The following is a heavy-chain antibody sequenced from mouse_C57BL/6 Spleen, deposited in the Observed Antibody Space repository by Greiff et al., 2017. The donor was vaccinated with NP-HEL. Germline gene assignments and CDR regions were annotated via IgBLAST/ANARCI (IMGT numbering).Heavy chain of an antibody. Sequence: QVQLQQPGAELVRPGTSVKLSCKASGYTFTSYWMHWVKQRPGQGLEWIGVIDPSDSYTNYNQKFKGKATLTVDTSSSTAYMQLSSLTSEDSAVYCCARETRGSAYAMDYWGQGTSVTVSS. V-gene: IGHV1-59*01. D-gene: IGHD6-1*01. J-gene: IGHJ4*01. CDR2: IDPSDSYT. CDR1: GYTFTSYW. CDR3: ARETRGSAYAMDY.